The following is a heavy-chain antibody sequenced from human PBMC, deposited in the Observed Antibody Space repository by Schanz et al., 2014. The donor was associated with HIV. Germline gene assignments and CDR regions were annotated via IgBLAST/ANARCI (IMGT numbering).Heavy chain of an antibody. CDR2: MYSDGAT. Sequence: VQLVESGGGLMQPGGSLRLSCAASGFNVSNNYVSWVRQAPGKGLEWVSVMYSDGATHYEDSVKGRFTLTRDSPKNILYLQMNNLRVDDTAVYYCARESYGALDHWGQGTLVTVS. D-gene: IGHD4-17*01. CDR3: ARESYGALDH. V-gene: IGHV3-53*01. J-gene: IGHJ4*01. CDR1: GFNVSNNY.